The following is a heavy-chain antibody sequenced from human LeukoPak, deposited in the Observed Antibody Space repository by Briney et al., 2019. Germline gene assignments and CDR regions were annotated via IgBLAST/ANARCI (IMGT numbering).Heavy chain of an antibody. V-gene: IGHV3-48*03. J-gene: IGHJ6*02. D-gene: IGHD1-26*01. Sequence: PGGSLRLSCAASGLTLSSYEMNWVRQAPGKGLEWVAYINSSGSTIYYADSVKGRFTISRDNAKNSLYLQMNSLRAEDTAVYYCARVGAYYYGMDVWGQGTTVTVSS. CDR3: ARVGAYYYGMDV. CDR2: INSSGSTI. CDR1: GLTLSSYE.